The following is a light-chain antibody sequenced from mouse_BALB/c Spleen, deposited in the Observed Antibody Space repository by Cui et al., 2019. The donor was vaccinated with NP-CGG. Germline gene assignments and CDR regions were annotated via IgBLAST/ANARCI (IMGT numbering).Light chain of an antibody. V-gene: IGLV1*01. CDR1: TGAVTTSNY. CDR3: ALWYSNHWV. Sequence: QAVLTQEPAPTTSPGETVTLTCRSSTGAVTTSNYANWVQEKPDHLFTGLIGGTNNRVPGIPARFSGSLIGDKAALTITGAQTEDEAIYFCALWYSNHWVFGGGTTLTVL. J-gene: IGLJ1*01. CDR2: GTN.